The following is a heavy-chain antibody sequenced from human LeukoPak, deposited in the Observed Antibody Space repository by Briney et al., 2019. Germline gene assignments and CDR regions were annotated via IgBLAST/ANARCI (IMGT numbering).Heavy chain of an antibody. J-gene: IGHJ3*01. V-gene: IGHV3-7*03. D-gene: IGHD6-6*01. CDR3: ARSSYSSSSSV. Sequence: GWGLRLSFASCGFTFTTYLLSWVRQAPGRGREGVANIKQYGSEKYYEDVVNGRFTISRDNAKNSLYLQINSLRAEDTAVYYCARSSYSSSSSVWGQGTMVTVSS. CDR1: GFTFTTYL. CDR2: IKQYGSEK.